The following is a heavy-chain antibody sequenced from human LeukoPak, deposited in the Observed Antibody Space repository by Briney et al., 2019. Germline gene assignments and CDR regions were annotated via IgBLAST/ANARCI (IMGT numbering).Heavy chain of an antibody. Sequence: GGSERLSCVSWRHSHNLYDMLGARQAPGKALEWVSTVSGSGGNRYYAESVKGRFTYSRDNSRNTQYLQMSSLRAEDTWLYYCGQDYGSKTTLFDLGGQGTLVTVSS. J-gene: IGHJ1*01. V-gene: IGHV3-23*01. CDR1: RHSHNLY. CDR2: VSGSGGNR. D-gene: IGHD3-9*01. CDR3: GQDYGSKTTLFDL.